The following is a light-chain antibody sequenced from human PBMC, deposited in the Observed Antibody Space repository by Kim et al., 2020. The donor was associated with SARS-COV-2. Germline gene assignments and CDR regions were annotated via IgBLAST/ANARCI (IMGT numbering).Light chain of an antibody. CDR2: LSSDGGH. V-gene: IGLV4-69*01. J-gene: IGLJ1*01. CDR3: QTWGTGIWV. CDR1: RGQSRYA. Sequence: ASCRRTGPLSRGQSRYAIAWHQRRPEKGPGCLMGLSSDGGHSKGDGIPDRLSGSSPGAERYLTISSLQSEDEADYYCQTWGTGIWVFGTGTKVTVL.